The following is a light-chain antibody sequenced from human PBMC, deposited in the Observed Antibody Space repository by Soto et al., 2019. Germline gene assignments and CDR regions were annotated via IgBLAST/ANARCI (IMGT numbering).Light chain of an antibody. CDR1: QGSSNN. CDR3: QHFNSFPRT. Sequence: DIQLTQSPSFLSAAEGDRVTVTCRASQGSSNNLAWYQQKAGKAPKLLMNVASTLRGGVPSRFSGSGSGTELTLKISGLQTGDYATYYCQHFNSFPRTVGQGTKVDI. CDR2: VAS. V-gene: IGKV1-9*01. J-gene: IGKJ1*01.